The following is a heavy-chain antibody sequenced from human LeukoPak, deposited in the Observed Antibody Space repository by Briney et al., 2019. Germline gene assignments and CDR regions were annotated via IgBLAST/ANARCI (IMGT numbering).Heavy chain of an antibody. CDR3: ARDRYYFDSSDYYFFDY. CDR1: GYTFSNYG. J-gene: IGHJ4*02. Sequence: ASVKVSCKASGYTFSNYGISWVRQAPGQGLEWMGWISAYNGNTYYAQKFQGRVTVTTDTPTNTAYMELRSLRSDDAAVYYCARDRYYFDSSDYYFFDYWGQGALVTVSS. V-gene: IGHV1-18*01. D-gene: IGHD3-22*01. CDR2: ISAYNGNT.